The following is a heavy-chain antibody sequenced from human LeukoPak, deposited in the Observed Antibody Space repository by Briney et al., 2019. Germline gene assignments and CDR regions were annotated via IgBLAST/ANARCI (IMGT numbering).Heavy chain of an antibody. CDR3: AKGPVGANPFDY. Sequence: GGSLRLSCAASGFTFSIYSMNWVRQAPGKGLEWVSYISSSSDSTIHYVDSVRGRFTISRDNSKNTLYLQMNSLRAEDTAVYYCAKGPVGANPFDYWGQGTLVTVSS. CDR1: GFTFSIYS. V-gene: IGHV3-48*01. J-gene: IGHJ4*02. D-gene: IGHD1-26*01. CDR2: ISSSSDSTI.